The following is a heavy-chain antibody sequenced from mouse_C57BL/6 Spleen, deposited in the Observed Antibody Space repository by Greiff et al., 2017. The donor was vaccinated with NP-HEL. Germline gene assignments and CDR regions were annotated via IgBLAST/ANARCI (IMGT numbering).Heavy chain of an antibody. CDR3: ARRYSNYYAMDY. D-gene: IGHD2-5*01. CDR2: INPNNGGT. J-gene: IGHJ4*01. V-gene: IGHV1-26*01. Sequence: EVQLQQSGPELVKPGASVKISCKASGYTFTDYYMNWVKQSHGKSLEWIGDINPNNGGTSYNQKFKGKATLTVGKSSSTAYMELRSLTSEDSAVYYCARRYSNYYAMDYWGQGTSVTVSS. CDR1: GYTFTDYY.